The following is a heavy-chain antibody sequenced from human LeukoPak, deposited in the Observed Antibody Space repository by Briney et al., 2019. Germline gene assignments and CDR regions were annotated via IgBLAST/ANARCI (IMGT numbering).Heavy chain of an antibody. J-gene: IGHJ4*02. V-gene: IGHV4-34*01. CDR3: ARARRGSTSSPFRSSIAARNYFDY. CDR1: GGSFSGYY. D-gene: IGHD6-6*01. Sequence: SSETLSLTCAVYGGSFSGYYWSWIRQPPGKGLEWIGEINHSGSTNYNPSLKRGVTISVDTSKNHFSLKLSSVTAADTAVYYCARARRGSTSSPFRSSIAARNYFDYWGQGTLVTVSS. CDR2: INHSGST.